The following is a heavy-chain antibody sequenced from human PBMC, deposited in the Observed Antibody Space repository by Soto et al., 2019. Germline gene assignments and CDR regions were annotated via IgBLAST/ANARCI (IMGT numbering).Heavy chain of an antibody. D-gene: IGHD3-10*01. J-gene: IGHJ4*02. V-gene: IGHV3-49*03. CDR1: GFTFGDYA. CDR2: ITSKAYGGTT. Sequence: EVQLVESGGGLVQPGRSLRLSCTASGFTFGDYAMIWFRQAPGKGLEWVGFITSKAYGGTTEYAASVKGRFTISRDDSKSIAYLQMNSLKTDDTAVYYCSRVPRNNRGAPLDYWGQGTLVTVSS. CDR3: SRVPRNNRGAPLDY.